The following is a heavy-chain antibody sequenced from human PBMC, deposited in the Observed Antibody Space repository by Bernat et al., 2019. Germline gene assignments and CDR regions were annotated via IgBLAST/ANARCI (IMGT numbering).Heavy chain of an antibody. Sequence: QVQLQQWGAGLLKPSETLSLTCAVYGGSFSGYYWSWIRQPPGKGLEWIGEINHSGSTNYNPSLKSRVTISVDTSKNQFSLKLSSVTAADTDVYYCARGLRPLGYCSSTSCYGLGDVWGQGTTVTVSS. J-gene: IGHJ6*02. CDR3: ARGLRPLGYCSSTSCYGLGDV. V-gene: IGHV4-34*01. CDR1: GGSFSGYY. CDR2: INHSGST. D-gene: IGHD2-2*01.